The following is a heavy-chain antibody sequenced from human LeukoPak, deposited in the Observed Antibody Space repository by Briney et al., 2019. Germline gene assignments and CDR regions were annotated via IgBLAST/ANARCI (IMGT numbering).Heavy chain of an antibody. CDR3: ARRGYHDYSGFDY. D-gene: IGHD1-26*01. CDR1: GFTFSSYN. V-gene: IGHV3-48*04. Sequence: PGGSLRLSCAASGFTFSSYNMNWVRQAPGKGLEWVSYISSSSRTIYYADSVKGRFTISRDNSKNSLYLQMKSLRAEDTALYYCARRGYHDYSGFDYWGQGTLVTVSS. J-gene: IGHJ4*02. CDR2: ISSSSRTI.